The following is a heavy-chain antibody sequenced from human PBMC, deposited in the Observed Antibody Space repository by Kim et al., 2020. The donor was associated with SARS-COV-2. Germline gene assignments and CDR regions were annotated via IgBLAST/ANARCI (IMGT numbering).Heavy chain of an antibody. CDR3: ARDPTPLGIAAAEYFQH. V-gene: IGHV3-21*01. CDR2: ISSSSSYI. J-gene: IGHJ1*01. CDR1: GFTFSSYS. D-gene: IGHD6-13*01. Sequence: GGSLRLSCAASGFTFSSYSMNWVRQAPGKGLEWVSSISSSSSYIYYADSVKGRFTISRDNAKNSLYLQMNSLRAEDTAVYYCARDPTPLGIAAAEYFQHWGQGTLVTVSS.